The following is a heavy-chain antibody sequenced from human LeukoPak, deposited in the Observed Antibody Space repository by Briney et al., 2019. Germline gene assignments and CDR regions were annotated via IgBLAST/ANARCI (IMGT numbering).Heavy chain of an antibody. D-gene: IGHD3-3*01. CDR2: FDPEDGET. CDR1: GYTLTELS. Sequence: ASVKVSCKVSGYTLTELSMHWVRQAPGKGLEWMGGFDPEDGETIYAQKFQGRVTMTEDTSTDTAYMELSSLRSEDTAVYYCATFGFEVVITGFDYWGQGTLVTVSS. J-gene: IGHJ4*02. V-gene: IGHV1-24*01. CDR3: ATFGFEVVITGFDY.